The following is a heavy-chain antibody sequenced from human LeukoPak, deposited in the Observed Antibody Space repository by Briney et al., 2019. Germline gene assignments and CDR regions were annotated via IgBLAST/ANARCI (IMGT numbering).Heavy chain of an antibody. CDR1: RLTLRRYV. CDR3: ARGDGSGSPYFDY. V-gene: IGHV3-13*05. J-gene: IGHJ4*02. CDR2: IGTAGDP. Sequence: PGGSLSLSRAASRLTLRRYVMHWVGQSGGTDLAGVSGIGTAGDPYYPGSVKGRFTISRENAKNYLYLQMNSLRAGDTAVYYCARGDGSGSPYFDYWGQGTLVTVSS. D-gene: IGHD3-10*01.